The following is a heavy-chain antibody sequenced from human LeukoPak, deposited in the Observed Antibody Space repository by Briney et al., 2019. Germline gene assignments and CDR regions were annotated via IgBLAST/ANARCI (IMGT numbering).Heavy chain of an antibody. D-gene: IGHD1-26*01. Sequence: SETLSLTCTVSGGSISTYYWTWIRQPAGKGLEWIGRIYINGNTNYNPSLKSRVTMSVDTSKNQFSLKLSSVTATDTAVYYCARYSGSYSDWGQGTLVTVSS. J-gene: IGHJ4*02. CDR2: IYINGNT. CDR1: GGSISTYY. V-gene: IGHV4-4*07. CDR3: ARYSGSYSD.